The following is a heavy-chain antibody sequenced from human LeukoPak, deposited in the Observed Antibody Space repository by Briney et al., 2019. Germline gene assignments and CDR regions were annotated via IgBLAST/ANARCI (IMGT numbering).Heavy chain of an antibody. CDR2: ISGSGGST. J-gene: IGHJ4*02. CDR1: GFTFSSYA. CDR3: AKGGYSSPVGNY. V-gene: IGHV3-23*01. Sequence: GGSLRLSCAASGFTFSSYAMSWVRQAPGKGLEWASAISGSGGSTYYADSVKGRFTISRDNSKNTLYLQMNSLRAEDTAVYYCAKGGYSSPVGNYWGQGTLVTASS. D-gene: IGHD6-13*01.